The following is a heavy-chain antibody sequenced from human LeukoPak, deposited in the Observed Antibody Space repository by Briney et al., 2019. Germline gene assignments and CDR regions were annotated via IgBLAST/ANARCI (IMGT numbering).Heavy chain of an antibody. D-gene: IGHD3-22*01. Sequence: SETLSLTCAVYGGSFSGYYWSWIRQPPGKGLEWIGEINHSGSTNYNPSLKSRVTISVDASKNQFSLKLSSVTAADTAVYYCARTPYDSSGYYYLFFDNWGQGTLVTVSS. J-gene: IGHJ4*02. CDR2: INHSGST. CDR1: GGSFSGYY. V-gene: IGHV4-34*01. CDR3: ARTPYDSSGYYYLFFDN.